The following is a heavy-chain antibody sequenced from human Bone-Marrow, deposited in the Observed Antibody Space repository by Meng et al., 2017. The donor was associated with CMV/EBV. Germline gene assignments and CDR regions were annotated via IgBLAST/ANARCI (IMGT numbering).Heavy chain of an antibody. CDR2: IYYSGST. J-gene: IGHJ5*02. CDR1: SSYY. V-gene: IGHV4-39*01. Sequence: SSYYWGWSRQHTGKGLEWIGSIYYSGSTYYNPSLKSRVTISVDTSKNQFSLKLSSVTAADTAVYYCARSYDGRIVVVPAAKSWFDPWGQGTLVTVSS. CDR3: ARSYDGRIVVVPAAKSWFDP. D-gene: IGHD2-2*01.